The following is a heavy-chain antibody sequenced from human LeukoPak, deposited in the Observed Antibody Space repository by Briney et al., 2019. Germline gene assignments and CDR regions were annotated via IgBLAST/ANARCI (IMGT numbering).Heavy chain of an antibody. D-gene: IGHD6-19*01. CDR3: AREGKYTSTWPVDH. CDR2: ISYDGNDK. V-gene: IGHV3-30*04. CDR1: GFSFSSYA. J-gene: IGHJ4*02. Sequence: GRSLRLSCAASGFSFSSYAMHWVRQAPGKGLEWVAFISYDGNDKYYADSVKGRFTISRDNSKKTLSVQMNSLRVEDTALYYSAREGKYTSTWPVDHWGQGTLVTVSS.